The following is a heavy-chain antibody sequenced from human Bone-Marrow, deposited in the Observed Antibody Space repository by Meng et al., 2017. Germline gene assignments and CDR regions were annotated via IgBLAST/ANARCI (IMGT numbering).Heavy chain of an antibody. CDR2: ISYDGSNK. CDR1: GFTFSSYA. V-gene: IGHV3-30*04. D-gene: IGHD6-13*01. Sequence: GESLKISCAASGFTFSSYAMHWVRQAPGKGLEWVAVISYDGSNKYYADSVKGRFTISRDNSKNTLYLQMNSLRAEDTAVYYCAREPAAAGVDYWGRGTLVT. J-gene: IGHJ4*02. CDR3: AREPAAAGVDY.